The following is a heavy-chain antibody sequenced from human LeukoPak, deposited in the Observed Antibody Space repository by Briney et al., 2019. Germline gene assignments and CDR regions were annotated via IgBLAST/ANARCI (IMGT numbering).Heavy chain of an antibody. CDR1: GGSISSGSYY. CDR2: IYTSGST. Sequence: SETLSLTCTVSGGSISSGSYYWSWIRQPAGKGLEWIGRIYTSGSTTYNSSLKSRVTISLDTSKNHFSLRLSSVTAADTAVYYCARDREVGATVYYFDYWGQGTLVTVSS. CDR3: ARDREVGATVYYFDY. V-gene: IGHV4-61*02. J-gene: IGHJ4*02. D-gene: IGHD1-26*01.